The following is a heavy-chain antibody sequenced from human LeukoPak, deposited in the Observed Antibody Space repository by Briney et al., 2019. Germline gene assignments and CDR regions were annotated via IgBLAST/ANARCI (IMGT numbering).Heavy chain of an antibody. CDR3: AAKRMAGTGYYFES. V-gene: IGHV3-23*01. CDR2: LHGNGDET. Sequence: GGSLRLSCAASGVTFSSYAMNWVRQAPGKGLEWVSSLHGNGDETHYADSVKGRFTISRDNSKATLYSQMNSLRADDTALYYCAAKRMAGTGYYFESWGQGTLVTVSS. J-gene: IGHJ4*02. D-gene: IGHD6-19*01. CDR1: GVTFSSYA.